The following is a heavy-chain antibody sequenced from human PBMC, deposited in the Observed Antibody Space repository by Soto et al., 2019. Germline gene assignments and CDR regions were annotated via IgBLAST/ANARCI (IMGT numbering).Heavy chain of an antibody. CDR1: GGSISSGGYY. J-gene: IGHJ6*02. V-gene: IGHV4-31*03. Sequence: PSETLSLTCTVSGGSISSGGYYWSWIRQHPGKGLEWIGYIYYSGSTYYNPSLKSRVTISVDTSKNQFSLKLSSVTAADTAVYYCARAYSSGWYHYYYYYGMDVWGQGTTVTVSS. D-gene: IGHD6-19*01. CDR3: ARAYSSGWYHYYYYYGMDV. CDR2: IYYSGST.